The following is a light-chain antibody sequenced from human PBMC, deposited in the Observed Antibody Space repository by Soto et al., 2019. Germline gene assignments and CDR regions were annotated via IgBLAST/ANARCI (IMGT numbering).Light chain of an antibody. CDR1: QSVRSY. CDR3: QQYTNWPPFT. Sequence: EIVLTQSPATLSLSPGERATLSCRASQSVRSYLAWYQHKPGQAPRLLIYDASNRATGIPARFSGSGSGKEYTLTITSLQSEDSALYYCQQYTNWPPFTFGQGTRLEIK. J-gene: IGKJ2*01. V-gene: IGKV3-11*01. CDR2: DAS.